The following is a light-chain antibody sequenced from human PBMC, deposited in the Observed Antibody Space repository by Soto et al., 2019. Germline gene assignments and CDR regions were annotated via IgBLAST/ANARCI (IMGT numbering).Light chain of an antibody. J-gene: IGLJ3*02. CDR3: QSYDATNQV. CDR1: SGSIASNY. CDR2: EDN. Sequence: NFMLTQPHSVSESPGKTVIISCTRSSGSIASNYVQWYQLRPGSSPTTVIYEDNQRPSGVPDRFSGSIDSSSNSASLTISGLETEDEADYYCQSYDATNQVFGGGTKLPVL. V-gene: IGLV6-57*01.